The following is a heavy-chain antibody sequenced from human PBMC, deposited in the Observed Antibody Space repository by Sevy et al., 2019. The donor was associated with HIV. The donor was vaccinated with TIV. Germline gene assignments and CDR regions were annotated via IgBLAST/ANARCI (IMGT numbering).Heavy chain of an antibody. CDR1: GFTFSSYA. D-gene: IGHD3-3*01. CDR2: SSGSGGST. Sequence: GGSLRLSCAASGFTFSSYAMSWVRQAPGKGLEWVSASSGSGGSTYYADSVKGRFTISRDNSKNTLYLQMNSLRAEDTAVYYCAKDESDFWSGPNTGGYFDYWGQGTLVTVSS. J-gene: IGHJ4*02. V-gene: IGHV3-23*01. CDR3: AKDESDFWSGPNTGGYFDY.